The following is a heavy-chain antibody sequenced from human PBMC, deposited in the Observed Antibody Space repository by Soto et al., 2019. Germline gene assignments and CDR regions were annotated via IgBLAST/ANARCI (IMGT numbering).Heavy chain of an antibody. CDR2: IVVGSGNT. J-gene: IGHJ6*02. V-gene: IGHV1-58*01. D-gene: IGHD6-13*01. CDR3: AAGEYSSSWYNYYYYYGMDV. CDR1: GFTFTSSA. Sequence: QLVQSGAEVKKPGTSVKVSCKASGFTFTSSAVQWVRQARGQRLEWIGWIVVGSGNTNYAQKFQERVTITRDMSTSTAYMELSSLRSEDTAVYYCAAGEYSSSWYNYYYYYGMDVWGQGTTVTVSS.